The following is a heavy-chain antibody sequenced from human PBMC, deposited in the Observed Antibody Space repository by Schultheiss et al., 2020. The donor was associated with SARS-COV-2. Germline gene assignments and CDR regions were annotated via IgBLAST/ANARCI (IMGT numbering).Heavy chain of an antibody. D-gene: IGHD5-18*01. CDR2: IYYSGST. CDR3: ARGGYVPVDY. J-gene: IGHJ4*02. CDR1: GGSISSGGYY. Sequence: SQTLSLTCTVSGGSISSGGYYWSWIRQHPGKGLEWIGYIYYSGSTNYNPSLKSRVTISVDTSKIQFSLKLTSVTAADTAVYYCARGGYVPVDYWGQGTLVTVSS. V-gene: IGHV4-31*03.